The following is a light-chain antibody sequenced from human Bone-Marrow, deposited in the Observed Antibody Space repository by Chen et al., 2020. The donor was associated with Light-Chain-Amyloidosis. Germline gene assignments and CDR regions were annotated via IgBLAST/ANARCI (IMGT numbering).Light chain of an antibody. CDR2: DDS. CDR1: NHGSTS. Sequence: SYVLTPPSSVPAAPGQTAAIACGGNNHGSTSVHWYQQTPGQAPLLVVYDDSDRPSGIPKRLSGSNSGNTATLTISRVEAWDEADYYCQVWDRSSDRPVFGGGTKLTVL. V-gene: IGLV3-21*02. CDR3: QVWDRSSDRPV. J-gene: IGLJ3*02.